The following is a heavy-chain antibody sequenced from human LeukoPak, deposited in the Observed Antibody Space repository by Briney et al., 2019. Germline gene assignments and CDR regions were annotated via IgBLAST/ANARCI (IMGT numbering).Heavy chain of an antibody. CDR1: GYTFIGYY. CDR2: INPNSGGT. CDR3: ARESTYYDSTDYYQGDAFDI. Sequence: ASVKVSCKASGYTFIGYYMHWVRQAPGQGLEWMGRINPNSGGTNYAQKFQGRVTMTRDTSISTAYMELSSLRSDDTAVYYCARESTYYDSTDYYQGDAFDIWGQGTMVTVSS. V-gene: IGHV1-2*02. D-gene: IGHD3-22*01. J-gene: IGHJ3*02.